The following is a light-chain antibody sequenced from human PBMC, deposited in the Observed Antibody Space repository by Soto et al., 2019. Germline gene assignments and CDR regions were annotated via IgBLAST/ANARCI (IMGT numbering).Light chain of an antibody. V-gene: IGLV2-14*03. CDR1: SAHADTSNF. Sequence: QSVLTQPASVSGSPGQSITISCTGISAHADTSNFVSWYQHHPGKAPRLILYDVTHRPSGISNRFSGSKSGDSASLTTSGLQAEDEAHYYCSSNRSGPLYVFGTGTKGTVL. CDR3: SSNRSGPLYV. J-gene: IGLJ1*01. CDR2: DVT.